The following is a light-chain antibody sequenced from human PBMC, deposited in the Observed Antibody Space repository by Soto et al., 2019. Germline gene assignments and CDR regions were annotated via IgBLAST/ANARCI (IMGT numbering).Light chain of an antibody. CDR1: QSISSN. V-gene: IGKV3-15*01. CDR3: QQYNNWA. Sequence: EIVMTQSPATLSVSPGERATLSCRASQSISSNLAWYQQKPGQAPRLLIYGASTRATGIPARFSGSGSGTEFTLTISSLQSEDFAVYYCQQYNNWAFGGGTKVEV. CDR2: GAS. J-gene: IGKJ4*01.